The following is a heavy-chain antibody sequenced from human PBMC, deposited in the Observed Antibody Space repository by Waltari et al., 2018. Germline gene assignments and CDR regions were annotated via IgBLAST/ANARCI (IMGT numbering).Heavy chain of an antibody. CDR1: GFTFSSYA. CDR3: AKDLEGSGSSNWFDP. D-gene: IGHD3-10*01. V-gene: IGHV3-23*01. J-gene: IGHJ5*02. CDR2: ISGSGGSK. Sequence: EVQLLESGGGLVQPGGSLRLSCAASGFTFSSYAMSWVRQAPGKGLEWVSAISGSGGSKDYADSMESRFTISRDNSKNPLYRQMNSLTAEDTAVYYCAKDLEGSGSSNWFDPWGQGTLVTVSS.